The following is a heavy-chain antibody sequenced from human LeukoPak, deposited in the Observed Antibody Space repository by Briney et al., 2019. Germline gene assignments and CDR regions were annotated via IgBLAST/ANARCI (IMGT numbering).Heavy chain of an antibody. CDR1: GGSISSYY. CDR3: ARVSTNYYGSGKGYYYGIDV. V-gene: IGHV4-4*07. J-gene: IGHJ6*02. Sequence: SETLSLTCTVSGGSISSYYWSWIRQPAGKGLEWIGRIYTSGSTNYNPSLKSRVTMSVDTSKNQFSLKLSSVTAADTAVYYCARVSTNYYGSGKGYYYGIDVWGQETTVTVSS. CDR2: IYTSGST. D-gene: IGHD3-10*01.